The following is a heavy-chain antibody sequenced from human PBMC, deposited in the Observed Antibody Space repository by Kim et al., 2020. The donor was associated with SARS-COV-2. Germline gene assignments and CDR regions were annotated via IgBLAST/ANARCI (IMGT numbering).Heavy chain of an antibody. Sequence: SETLSLTCAVYGGSFSGYYWSWIRQPPGKGLEWIGEINHSGSTNYNPSLKSRVTISVDTSKNQFSLKLSSVTAADTAVYYCARGLRILDYWGQGTLVTVS. D-gene: IGHD4-17*01. CDR3: ARGLRILDY. J-gene: IGHJ4*02. CDR1: GGSFSGYY. CDR2: INHSGST. V-gene: IGHV4-34*01.